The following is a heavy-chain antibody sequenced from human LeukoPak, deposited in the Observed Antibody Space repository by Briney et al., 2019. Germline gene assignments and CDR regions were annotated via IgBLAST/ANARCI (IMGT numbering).Heavy chain of an antibody. CDR2: IIPILSIA. J-gene: IGHJ4*02. CDR3: AREATDDYGGNSGDYFDY. CDR1: GGAFSSYA. Sequence: VELSFQASGGAFSSYAISWVRPAPGQGLEWMGRIIPILSIANYAQKFQGRGTITADKSTSTAYMELSSLRSEDTAVYYCAREATDDYGGNSGDYFDYWGQGTLVTVSS. V-gene: IGHV1-69*04. D-gene: IGHD4-23*01.